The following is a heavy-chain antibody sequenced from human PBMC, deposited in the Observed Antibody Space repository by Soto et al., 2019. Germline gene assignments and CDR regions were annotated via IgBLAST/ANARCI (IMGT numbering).Heavy chain of an antibody. Sequence: SETLSLTCTVSGGSISSGGYYWSWIRQHPGKGLEWIGYIYYSGSTYYNPSLKSRVTISVDTSKNQFSLKLSSVTAADTAVYYCARAGKGGIAAAGYYYYYMDVWGKGTTVTVSS. V-gene: IGHV4-31*03. D-gene: IGHD6-13*01. CDR1: GGSISSGGYY. CDR2: IYYSGST. J-gene: IGHJ6*03. CDR3: ARAGKGGIAAAGYYYYYMDV.